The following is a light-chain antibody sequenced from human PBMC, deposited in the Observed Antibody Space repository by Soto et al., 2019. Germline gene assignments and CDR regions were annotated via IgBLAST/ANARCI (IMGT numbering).Light chain of an antibody. J-gene: IGKJ4*01. CDR3: QQYDNLPLT. CDR2: DAS. V-gene: IGKV1-33*01. CDR1: QSISTY. Sequence: DIQMTQSPSSLSASVGYRFTITCRASQSISTYLNWYQHKPGKAPKLLIYDASNLETGVPSRFSGSGSGTDFTFTISSLQPEDIATYYCQQYDNLPLTFGGGTTVDIK.